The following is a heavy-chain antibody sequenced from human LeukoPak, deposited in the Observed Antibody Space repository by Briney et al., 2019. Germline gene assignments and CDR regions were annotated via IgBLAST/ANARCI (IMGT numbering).Heavy chain of an antibody. CDR2: INHSGST. J-gene: IGHJ3*02. V-gene: IGHV4-34*01. Sequence: SETLSLTCAAYGDSFSGHYWSWIRQPPGKGLEWIGEINHSGSTNYNPSLKSRPTISIDTSKNQFSLKMSSVTAADTAVYYCAGQGVNTTIVQVMCAFDIWGQGTMVTVSS. CDR1: GDSFSGHY. CDR3: AGQGVNTTIVQVMCAFDI. D-gene: IGHD5-18*01.